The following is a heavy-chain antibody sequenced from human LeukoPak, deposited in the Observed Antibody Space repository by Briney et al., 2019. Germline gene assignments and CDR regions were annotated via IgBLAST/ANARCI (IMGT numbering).Heavy chain of an antibody. CDR1: GGSFSGYY. CDR2: INHSGST. D-gene: IGHD3-10*01. Sequence: SETLSLTCAVYGGSFSGYYWSWIRQPPGKGLEWIGEINHSGSTNYNPSLKSRVTISVDTSKNQFSLKLSSVTAADTAVYYCARGPELLWFGEFEYYFDYWGQGTLVTVSS. CDR3: ARGPELLWFGEFEYYFDY. V-gene: IGHV4-34*01. J-gene: IGHJ4*02.